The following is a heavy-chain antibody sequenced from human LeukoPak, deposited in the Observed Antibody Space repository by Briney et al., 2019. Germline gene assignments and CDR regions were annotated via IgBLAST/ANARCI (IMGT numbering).Heavy chain of an antibody. D-gene: IGHD3-16*01. CDR1: GFTFSAYS. J-gene: IGHJ3*02. Sequence: GSLRLSCAASGFTFSAYSMNWIRQPPGKGLEWIGEINHSGSTNYNPSLKSRVTISVDTSKNQFSLKLSSVTAADTAVYYCARAFYDGKPGRGAFDIWGQGTMVTVSS. CDR3: ARAFYDGKPGRGAFDI. V-gene: IGHV4-34*01. CDR2: INHSGST.